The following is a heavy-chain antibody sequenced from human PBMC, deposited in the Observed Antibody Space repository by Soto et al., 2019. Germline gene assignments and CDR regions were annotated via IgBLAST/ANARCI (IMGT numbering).Heavy chain of an antibody. CDR1: GFTFSSYA. CDR3: SKDLASSDLLTGYVLHP. CDR2: ISGSGGST. J-gene: IGHJ5*02. Sequence: GSLRLSCAASGFTFSSYAMSWVRQAPGKGLEWVSGISGSGGSTFYADSVKGRFTISRDNSKNTLYLQMNSLRAEDTAVYYCSKDLASSDLLTGYVLHPCGQGGLATVYS. V-gene: IGHV3-23*01. D-gene: IGHD3-9*01.